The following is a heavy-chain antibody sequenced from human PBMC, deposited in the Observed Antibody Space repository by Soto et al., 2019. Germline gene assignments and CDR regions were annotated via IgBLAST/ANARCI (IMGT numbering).Heavy chain of an antibody. J-gene: IGHJ5*02. CDR1: GGSISSSRSY. V-gene: IGHV4-39*01. CDR3: ARQAAAPGIDLWFDP. D-gene: IGHD6-13*01. CDR2: IFYAGNT. Sequence: QLQLQESGPGLVKPSETLSLTCNVSGGSISSSRSYWAWFRQPPGKELEWIANIFYAGNTYYNPSLKSRVTVPVDTSKTQFSLKLDSVTAADTAVYYCARQAAAPGIDLWFDPWGQGTLVTVSS.